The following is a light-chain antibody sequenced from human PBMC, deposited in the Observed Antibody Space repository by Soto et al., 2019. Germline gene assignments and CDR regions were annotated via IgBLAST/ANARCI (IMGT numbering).Light chain of an antibody. CDR3: QPDNNYLPT. CDR1: QGISSY. CDR2: AAS. J-gene: IGKJ4*01. Sequence: DIQLTHSPSFLSASVGDRVTITCRASQGISSYLAWYQQKPGKAPKLLIYAASTLQSGVPSRFSGSGSGTEFTLTISSLQPEDFSTYSGQPDNNYLPTFGG. V-gene: IGKV1-9*01.